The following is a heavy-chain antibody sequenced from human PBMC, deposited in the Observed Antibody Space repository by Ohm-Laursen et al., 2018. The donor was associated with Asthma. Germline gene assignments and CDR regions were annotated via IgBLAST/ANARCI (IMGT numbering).Heavy chain of an antibody. CDR1: GGSISSGGYY. V-gene: IGHV4-31*03. Sequence: TLSLTCIVSGGSISSGGYYWSWIRQHPGKGLEWIGYIYYSGSTYYNPSLKSRVTISVDTSKNQFSLKLSSVTAADTAVYYCAREWFGELSRAYYFGYWGQGTLVTVSS. D-gene: IGHD3-10*01. CDR3: AREWFGELSRAYYFGY. CDR2: IYYSGST. J-gene: IGHJ4*02.